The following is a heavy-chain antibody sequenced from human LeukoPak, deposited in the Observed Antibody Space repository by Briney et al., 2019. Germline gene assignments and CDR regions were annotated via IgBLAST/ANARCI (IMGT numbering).Heavy chain of an antibody. D-gene: IGHD3-22*01. CDR2: IKQDGSAK. CDR1: GFTFSNYW. V-gene: IGHV3-7*01. Sequence: PGGSLRLSCAASGFTFSNYWMTWARQAPGKGLEWVANIKQDGSAKYYADSVKGRFSISRDNAKNSLYLQMNTLRAEDTAVYYCARDHQSGYYVYWGQGTLVTVSS. J-gene: IGHJ4*02. CDR3: ARDHQSGYYVY.